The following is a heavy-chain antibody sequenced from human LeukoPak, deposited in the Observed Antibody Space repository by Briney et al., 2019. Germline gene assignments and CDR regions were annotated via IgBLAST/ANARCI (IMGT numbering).Heavy chain of an antibody. CDR3: AKGYYYDSSGYYRAFDY. D-gene: IGHD3-22*01. J-gene: IGHJ4*02. CDR1: GFTFSVYW. Sequence: GGSLRLSCAASGFTFSVYWMTWVRQAPGKGLEWVANIREDGSEQYYVDSVRGRFTISRDNAKNSLYLQMNSPRAEDTAVYYCAKGYYYDSSGYYRAFDYWGQGTLVTVSS. CDR2: IREDGSEQ. V-gene: IGHV3-7*01.